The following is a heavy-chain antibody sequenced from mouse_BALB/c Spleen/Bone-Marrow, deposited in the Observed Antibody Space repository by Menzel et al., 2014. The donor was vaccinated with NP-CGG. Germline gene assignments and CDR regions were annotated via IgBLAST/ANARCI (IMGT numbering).Heavy chain of an antibody. V-gene: IGHV1-7*01. D-gene: IGHD1-1*02. CDR2: INPTNGYN. CDR3: ARPPSLWSAMDY. CDR1: GYPFTSYW. J-gene: IGHJ4*01. Sequence: VQLQQSGPELAKPGASVKMSCKASGYPFTSYWMYWIKQRPGQGLEWVGYINPTNGYNEYDQKFKDKATLTADKSSNTAYMQLSSLTSEDSAVYYCARPPSLWSAMDYWGQGTSVTVSS.